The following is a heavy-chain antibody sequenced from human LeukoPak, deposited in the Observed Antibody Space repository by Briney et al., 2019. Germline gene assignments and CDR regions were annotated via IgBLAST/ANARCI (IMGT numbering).Heavy chain of an antibody. CDR1: GASISSGGYY. CDR3: ARGHEWPQNGFDP. V-gene: IGHV4-31*03. D-gene: IGHD3-3*01. CDR2: IYYSGST. Sequence: PSETLSLTCTVSGASISSGGYYWSWIRLHPGKGLEWIGCIYYSGSTFYNPSLKSRLTISVDTSKNQFSLKLSSVTAADTAVYYCARGHEWPQNGFDPWGQGTLVTVSS. J-gene: IGHJ5*02.